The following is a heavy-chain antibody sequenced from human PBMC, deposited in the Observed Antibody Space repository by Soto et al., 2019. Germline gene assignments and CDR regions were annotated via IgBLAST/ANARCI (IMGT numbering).Heavy chain of an antibody. CDR1: GFTFNTYG. Sequence: LRLSCAASGFTFNTYGMHWVRQAPGKGLEWVAVISYDGSDKFYADSVKGRFTISRDNSKNALYLQMSSLRPEDTAIYYCAKSPNFYCSSPNCYKYYFDYWGQGTLVTVSS. CDR2: ISYDGSDK. V-gene: IGHV3-30*18. J-gene: IGHJ4*02. D-gene: IGHD2-2*02. CDR3: AKSPNFYCSSPNCYKYYFDY.